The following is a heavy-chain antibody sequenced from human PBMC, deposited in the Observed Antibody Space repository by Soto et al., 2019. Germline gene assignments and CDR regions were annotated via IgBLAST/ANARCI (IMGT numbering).Heavy chain of an antibody. CDR1: GGSVSSGGYY. D-gene: IGHD1-26*01. CDR3: ARDLYSGSYDHCYLLDV. J-gene: IGHJ6*02. Sequence: PSETLSLTCTVSGGSVSSGGYYWSWIRQPPGKGLEWIGYIYYSGSTNYNPSLKSRVTISVDTSKNQFSLKLSSVTAADTAVYYCARDLYSGSYDHCYLLDVWRQGTTDSVCS. V-gene: IGHV4-61*08. CDR2: IYYSGST.